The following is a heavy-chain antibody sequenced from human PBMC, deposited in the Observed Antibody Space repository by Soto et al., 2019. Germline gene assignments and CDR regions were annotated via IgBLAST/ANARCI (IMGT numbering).Heavy chain of an antibody. V-gene: IGHV1-69*06. D-gene: IGHD4-17*01. CDR2: IIPIFATP. CDR1: GGTFSSNP. CDR3: ARYLSAVKRCESFKDYRMDV. Sequence: QVQLMQSGAEVRKPGSSVTVSCKASGGTFSSNPISWVRQAPGQGLEWMGGIIPIFATPHYARRFLDRVTLTADRSTNTAYMALTGLTSEDTARYYCARYLSAVKRCESFKDYRMDVWGQGTTVTVS. J-gene: IGHJ6*02.